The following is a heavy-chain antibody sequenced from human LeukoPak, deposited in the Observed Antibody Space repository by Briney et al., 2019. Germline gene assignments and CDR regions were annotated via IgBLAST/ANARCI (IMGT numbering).Heavy chain of an antibody. Sequence: ASVKVSCKASGYTFTGYYMHWVRQAPGQGLEWMGWINPNSGGTNCAQKFQGRVTMTRDTSISTAYMELSRLRSDDTAVYYCARPGTMTTVDFSFDPWGQGTLVTVSS. V-gene: IGHV1-2*02. J-gene: IGHJ5*02. CDR2: INPNSGGT. CDR1: GYTFTGYY. D-gene: IGHD4-11*01. CDR3: ARPGTMTTVDFSFDP.